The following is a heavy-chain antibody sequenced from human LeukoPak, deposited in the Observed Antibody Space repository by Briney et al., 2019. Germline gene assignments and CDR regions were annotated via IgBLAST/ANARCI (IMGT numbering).Heavy chain of an antibody. CDR3: ARDLRGNIVVIVAADLSLDY. CDR2: LKHDGSEK. V-gene: IGHV3-7*01. D-gene: IGHD2-15*01. J-gene: IGHJ4*02. Sequence: GGTLRLSCAASGFTFSSYGMSWVRQAPGKGLEWVANLKHDGSEKYSVASVKGRFTISRDNAKNSVYLQMNTLRAEDTAVYYCARDLRGNIVVIVAADLSLDYWGQGTLVTVAS. CDR1: GFTFSSYG.